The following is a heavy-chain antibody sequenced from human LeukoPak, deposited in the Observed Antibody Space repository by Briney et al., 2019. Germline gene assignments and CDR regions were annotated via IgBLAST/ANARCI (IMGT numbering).Heavy chain of an antibody. D-gene: IGHD3-3*01. CDR2: ISSSSSYM. CDR1: GFTFSTYS. Sequence: TGGSLRLSCAASGFTFSTYSMNWVRQAPGKGLEWVSSISSSSSYMFYADSVKGRFTVSRDNAKNSLYLQMNSLRADDTAVYYCARGAPPYSDFRSGYCTYWGQGTLVTVSS. V-gene: IGHV3-21*01. CDR3: ARGAPPYSDFRSGYCTY. J-gene: IGHJ4*02.